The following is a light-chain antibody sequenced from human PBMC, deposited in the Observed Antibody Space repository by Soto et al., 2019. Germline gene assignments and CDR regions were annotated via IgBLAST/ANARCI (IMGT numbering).Light chain of an antibody. J-gene: IGLJ2*01. CDR3: VAWDDSLNGYVV. V-gene: IGLV1-44*01. CDR1: SSNIGRNT. Sequence: SALTQPPSASGTPGQMATVSCSGSSSNIGRNTVNWYQQLPGTAPKLVIYSNNQRPTGVPDRFSGSKSGTSASLAISGLQSEDEADYYCVAWDDSLNGYVVFGGGTKVTVL. CDR2: SNN.